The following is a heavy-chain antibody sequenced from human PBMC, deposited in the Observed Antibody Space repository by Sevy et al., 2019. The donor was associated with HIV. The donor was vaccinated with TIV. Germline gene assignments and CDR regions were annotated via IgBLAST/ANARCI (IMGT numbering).Heavy chain of an antibody. D-gene: IGHD2-15*01. V-gene: IGHV4-39*01. J-gene: IGHJ6*02. Sequence: SETLSLTCTVSGGSISSSSYYWAWIRQPPGKGLEWIGSIYYSGSTYYNPSLKSRVTISVDTSKNQFSLKVPSVTAADTAVYYCARQGWSVVVVAASGNGLDVWGQGTTVTVSS. CDR3: ARQGWSVVVVAASGNGLDV. CDR2: IYYSGST. CDR1: GGSISSSSYY.